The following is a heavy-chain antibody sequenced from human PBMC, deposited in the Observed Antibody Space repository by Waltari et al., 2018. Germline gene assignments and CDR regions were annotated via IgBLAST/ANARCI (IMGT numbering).Heavy chain of an antibody. Sequence: QVQLQESGPGLVKPSETLSLTCTVSGGSISGYHWSWIRQPPGKGLEWIGYSYYSGSTNDNPSLKSRVTISVDTSKNQFSLKLSSVTAADTAVYYCARVEGGKLGAYYYYMDVWGKGTTVTVSS. CDR2: SYYSGST. CDR1: GGSISGYH. D-gene: IGHD3-16*01. J-gene: IGHJ6*03. V-gene: IGHV4-59*01. CDR3: ARVEGGKLGAYYYYMDV.